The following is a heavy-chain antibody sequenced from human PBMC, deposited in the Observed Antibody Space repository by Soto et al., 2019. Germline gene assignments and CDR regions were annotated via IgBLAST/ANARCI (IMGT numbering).Heavy chain of an antibody. Sequence: QVQLVQSGAEVKKPGSSVTVSCKASGGTFSSYTISWVRQAPGQGLEWMGRIIPILGIANYAQKFQGRVTITADKSTSTADMELSSLRSEDTAVYYCARDGVTGSNFDYWGQGTLVTVSP. CDR3: ARDGVTGSNFDY. CDR2: IIPILGIA. D-gene: IGHD1-7*01. J-gene: IGHJ4*02. V-gene: IGHV1-69*08. CDR1: GGTFSSYT.